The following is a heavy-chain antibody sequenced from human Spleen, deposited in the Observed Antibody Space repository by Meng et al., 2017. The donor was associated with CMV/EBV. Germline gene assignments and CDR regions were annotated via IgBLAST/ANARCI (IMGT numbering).Heavy chain of an antibody. CDR2: ISAYNGKT. CDR1: GFTFSSFG. J-gene: IGHJ4*02. V-gene: IGHV1-18*01. CDR3: ARDGYLAIAAAGTREFDY. Sequence: ASVKVSCKASGFTFSSFGFNWVRQAPGQGLEWVGWISAYNGKTNYAQNFQGRVTMTTDTSTTTVYMELRGLRSDDTAVYYCARDGYLAIAAAGTREFDYWGQGTLVTVSS. D-gene: IGHD6-13*01.